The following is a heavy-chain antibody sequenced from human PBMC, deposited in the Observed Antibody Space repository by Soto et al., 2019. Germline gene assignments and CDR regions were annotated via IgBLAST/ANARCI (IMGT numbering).Heavy chain of an antibody. Sequence: QVQLVESGGGVVQPGGSLRLSCVASGFTFSNYGMHWVRQTPGKGLEWVAMTWYDGINKYYADSVKDRFTISRDNSKNTLYLQMISLRDDDSAVYYCATELNDMEAFDIWGQGTMVTFDS. CDR2: TWYDGINK. V-gene: IGHV3-33*01. CDR1: GFTFSNYG. D-gene: IGHD1-1*01. J-gene: IGHJ3*02. CDR3: ATELNDMEAFDI.